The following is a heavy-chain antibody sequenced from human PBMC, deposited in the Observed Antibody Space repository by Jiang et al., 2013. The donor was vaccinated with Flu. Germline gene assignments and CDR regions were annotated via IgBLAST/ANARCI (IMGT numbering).Heavy chain of an antibody. CDR2: IYNDGTT. CDR3: ARALTWGKYGSNLYYFDY. CDR1: GFTISGDY. V-gene: IGHV3-53*01. Sequence: VQLVESGGDLIQPGGSLRLSCAASGFTISGDYMSWVRQAPGKGLEWVSVIYNDGTTYYGDSVVGRFTISRDKAKNTLHLQMNSLRADDTAVYYCARALTWGKYGSNLYYFDYWGQGTLVTVSS. D-gene: IGHD7-27*01. J-gene: IGHJ4*02.